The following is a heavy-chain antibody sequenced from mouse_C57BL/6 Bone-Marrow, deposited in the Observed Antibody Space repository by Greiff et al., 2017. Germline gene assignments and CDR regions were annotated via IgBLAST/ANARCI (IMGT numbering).Heavy chain of an antibody. CDR2: INPYNGGT. D-gene: IGHD1-1*01. J-gene: IGHJ1*03. Sequence: SGPVLVKPGASVKMSCKASGYTFTDYYMNWVKQSHGKSLEWIGVINPYNGGTSYNQKFKGKATLTVDKSSSTAYMELNSLTSEDSAVYYCARRGIYYGSSRGYFDVWGTGTTVTVSS. CDR1: GYTFTDYY. CDR3: ARRGIYYGSSRGYFDV. V-gene: IGHV1-19*01.